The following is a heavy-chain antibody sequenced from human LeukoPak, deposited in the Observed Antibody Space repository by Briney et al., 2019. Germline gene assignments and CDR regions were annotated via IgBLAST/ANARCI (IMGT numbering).Heavy chain of an antibody. J-gene: IGHJ4*02. CDR2: VYTGGST. CDR1: GFTVSSNY. V-gene: IGHV3-53*01. D-gene: IGHD6-13*01. CDR3: ARGLAAAGLYFDY. Sequence: GGSLRLSCAASGFTVSSNYMTWVRQAPGKGLEWVSVVYTGGSTYSADSEKGRFTISRDNSKNTLYLQMNSLRAEDTAVYYCARGLAAAGLYFDYWGQGTLVTVSS.